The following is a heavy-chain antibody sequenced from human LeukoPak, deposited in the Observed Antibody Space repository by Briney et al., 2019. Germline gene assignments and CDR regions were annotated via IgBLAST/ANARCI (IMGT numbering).Heavy chain of an antibody. CDR1: GGSISSYY. V-gene: IGHV4-4*07. Sequence: SETLSLTCTVSGGSISSYYWSWIRQPAGKGLEWIGRIYTSGSTNYNPSLKSRVTMSVDTFKNQFSLKLSSVTAADTAVYYCASSANPTKFDYWGQGTLVTVSS. CDR3: ASSANPTKFDY. D-gene: IGHD6-25*01. J-gene: IGHJ4*02. CDR2: IYTSGST.